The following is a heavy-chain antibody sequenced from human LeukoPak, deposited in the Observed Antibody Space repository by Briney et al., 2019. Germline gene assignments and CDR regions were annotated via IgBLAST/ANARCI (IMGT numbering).Heavy chain of an antibody. CDR3: AKEGSAKLWFGEFSYNWFDP. CDR2: IKQDGSEK. J-gene: IGHJ5*02. D-gene: IGHD3-10*01. CDR1: GFSFSRYW. Sequence: GGSLRLSCAASGFSFSRYWMSWVRQAPGKGLEWVANIKQDGSEKNYVESVKGRFTISRDNSKNTLYLQMNSLRAEDTAVYYCAKEGSAKLWFGEFSYNWFDPWGQGTLVTVSS. V-gene: IGHV3-7*01.